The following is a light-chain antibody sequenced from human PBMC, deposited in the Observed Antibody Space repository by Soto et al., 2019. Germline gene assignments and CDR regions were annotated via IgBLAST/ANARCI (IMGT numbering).Light chain of an antibody. CDR1: QSVLYSSNNKNY. J-gene: IGKJ4*01. Sequence: DIVMTQSPDSLAVSLGERATINCKSSQSVLYSSNNKNYLAWYQQKPGQPPKLLIYWASTRESGVPDRFSGRGSGTDFTLTISSLQAEDGAVYYCQQYYSTPLTFGGGTKVE. CDR3: QQYYSTPLT. CDR2: WAS. V-gene: IGKV4-1*01.